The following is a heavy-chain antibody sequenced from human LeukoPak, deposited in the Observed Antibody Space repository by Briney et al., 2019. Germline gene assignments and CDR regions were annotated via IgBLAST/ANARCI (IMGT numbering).Heavy chain of an antibody. CDR2: VHYSGTT. V-gene: IGHV4-59*01. J-gene: IGHJ4*02. CDR3: ATGYGDFRVEGRYFYS. Sequence: PSETLSLTCTVSDGSITNYDWSWVRQPPGRGLEFIGHVHYSGTTNYNPSLRSRVTISIDTSKKHFFLKLKSVTAADTAVYYCATGYGDFRVEGRYFYSWGQGTLVTVSS. CDR1: DGSITNYD. D-gene: IGHD4-17*01.